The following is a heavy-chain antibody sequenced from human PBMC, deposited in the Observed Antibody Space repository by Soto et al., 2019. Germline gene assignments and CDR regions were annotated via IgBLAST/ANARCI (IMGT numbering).Heavy chain of an antibody. D-gene: IGHD2-2*01. CDR2: IIPIQGTA. CDR1: GGTFTSYI. Sequence: SVKVSCKASGGTFTSYIFTWVRQAPGQGLEWMGRIIPIQGTANYAQKFQGRVTITADESTSTAYMELSSLRSEDTAVYYCARVAIHPDAFDIWGQGTMVTVSS. CDR3: ARVAIHPDAFDI. J-gene: IGHJ3*02. V-gene: IGHV1-69*08.